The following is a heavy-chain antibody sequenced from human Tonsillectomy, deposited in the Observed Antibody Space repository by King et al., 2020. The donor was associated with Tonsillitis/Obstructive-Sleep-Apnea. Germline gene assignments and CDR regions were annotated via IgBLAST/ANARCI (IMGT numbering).Heavy chain of an antibody. Sequence: VQLVESGGVVVQPGGSLRLSCAASGFTFDDYSMHWVRQAPGKGLEWVSLISWDGGSTYYADSVKGRFTISRDNSKNSLYLQMNSLRTEDTALYYCAKPGSISSYSYYYGMAVGGQGTTVTVSS. CDR2: ISWDGGST. D-gene: IGHD2-2*01. J-gene: IGHJ6*02. V-gene: IGHV3-43*01. CDR3: AKPGSISSYSYYYGMAV. CDR1: GFTFDDYS.